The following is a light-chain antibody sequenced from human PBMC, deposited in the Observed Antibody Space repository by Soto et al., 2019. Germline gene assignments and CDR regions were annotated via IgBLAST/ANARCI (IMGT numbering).Light chain of an antibody. CDR2: GAS. V-gene: IGKV3-20*01. Sequence: EIVLTQSPGTLSLSSGERATLYCRASQSVDNKYLAWYQQKPGQAPRLLIFGASNRAAGIPDRFSGSGSGTDFTLTISRLESEDFAVYYCQQYGSSPPMYTFGQGTKLEIK. J-gene: IGKJ2*01. CDR1: QSVDNKY. CDR3: QQYGSSPPMYT.